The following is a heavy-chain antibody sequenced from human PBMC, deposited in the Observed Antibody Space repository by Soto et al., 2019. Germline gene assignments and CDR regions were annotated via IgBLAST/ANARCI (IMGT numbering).Heavy chain of an antibody. J-gene: IGHJ4*02. V-gene: IGHV1-46*01. CDR3: ARDSGDTTLRQWGRSFHY. Sequence: GGGTFYAQKFQGRVTVTRDTSTGTVYMELSKLRSEDTAVYFCARDSGDTTLRQWGRSFHYWGQGTLVTVSS. CDR2: GGGT. D-gene: IGHD1-1*01.